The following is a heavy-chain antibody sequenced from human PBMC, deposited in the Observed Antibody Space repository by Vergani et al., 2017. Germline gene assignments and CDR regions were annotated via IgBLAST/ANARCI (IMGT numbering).Heavy chain of an antibody. CDR2: INHSGST. CDR3: ARCLLYNRSGSPPGGY. Sequence: QVQLQQWGAGLLKPSETLSLTCAVYGGSFSGYYWSWIRQPPGKGLGWIGEINHSGSTNYNPSLKSRVTISVDTSKNQFSLKLSSVTAADTAVYYCARCLLYNRSGSPPGGYWGQGTLVTVSS. CDR1: GGSFSGYY. J-gene: IGHJ4*02. D-gene: IGHD3-10*01. V-gene: IGHV4-34*01.